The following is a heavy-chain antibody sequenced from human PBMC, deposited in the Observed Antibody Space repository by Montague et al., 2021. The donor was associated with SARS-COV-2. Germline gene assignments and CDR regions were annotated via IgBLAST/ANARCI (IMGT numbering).Heavy chain of an antibody. CDR3: ARRPTSLVGEPFFGFDV. CDR1: GFSLTTAGMG. Sequence: PALVKPTPTLTLTCTVSGFSLTTAGMGVAWVRRPPGKALEWLAIIYWGDEKRYRPSLESRVSISKDSSNTRVMFTMTNMDPLDAGTYYCARRPTSLVGEPFFGFDVWGPGTLVTVSS. CDR2: IYWGDEK. V-gene: IGHV2-5*08. J-gene: IGHJ3*01. D-gene: IGHD3-10*01.